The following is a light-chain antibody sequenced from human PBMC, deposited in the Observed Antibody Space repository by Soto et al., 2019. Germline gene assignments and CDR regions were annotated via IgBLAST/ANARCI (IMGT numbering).Light chain of an antibody. CDR1: SSVSTT. J-gene: IGKJ1*01. CDR3: QQYSGSPWT. V-gene: IGKV3-15*01. CDR2: GAS. Sequence: EIQITQAPATRSMPPRQRATLSCRGRSSVSTTLAWYQQKPGQAPRLLIFGASSRATGIPDRFSGSGSGTDFTLTISSLEPEDSAVYYCQQYSGSPWTFGQGTKVDI.